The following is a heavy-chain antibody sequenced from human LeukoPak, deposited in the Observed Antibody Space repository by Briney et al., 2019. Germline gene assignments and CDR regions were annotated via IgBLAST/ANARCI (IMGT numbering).Heavy chain of an antibody. CDR2: IKQDGSEK. CDR1: GFTFSSYW. CDR3: ARDFRQEQCPSYYYYYMDV. Sequence: GGSLRLSCAASGFTFSSYWMSWVRQAPGKGLEWVANIKQDGSEKYYVDSVKGRFTISRDNAKNSLYLQMNSLRAEDTAVYYCARDFRQEQCPSYYYYYMDVWGKGTTVTVSS. D-gene: IGHD6-19*01. J-gene: IGHJ6*03. V-gene: IGHV3-7*01.